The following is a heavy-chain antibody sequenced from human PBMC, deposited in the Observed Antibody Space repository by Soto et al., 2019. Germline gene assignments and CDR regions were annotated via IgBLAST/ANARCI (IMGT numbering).Heavy chain of an antibody. V-gene: IGHV2-5*01. J-gene: IGHJ4*02. Sequence: SGPTLVNPTQTLTLTCTFSGFSLSTSGVGVGWIRQPPGKALEWLALIYWNDDKRYSPSLKSRLTITKDTSKNQVVLTMTNMDPVDTAKYYCAHRLPSQSHLDYWGQGTLVTVSS. CDR3: AHRLPSQSHLDY. CDR1: GFSLSTSGVG. CDR2: IYWNDDK.